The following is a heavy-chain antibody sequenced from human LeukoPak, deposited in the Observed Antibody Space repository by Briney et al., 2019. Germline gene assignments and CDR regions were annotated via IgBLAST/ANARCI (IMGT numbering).Heavy chain of an antibody. J-gene: IGHJ4*02. CDR1: GGTFSSYA. CDR2: IIPKFGTA. CDR3: ARTPPLGYCSGGSCHGGIDY. V-gene: IGHV1-69*01. Sequence: SSVKVSCKASGGTFSSYAISWVRQAPGQGLEWMGGIIPKFGTANYAQKSQGRVTITADESTSTAYMELSSLRSEDTAVYYCARTPPLGYCSGGSCHGGIDYWGQGTLVTVSS. D-gene: IGHD2-15*01.